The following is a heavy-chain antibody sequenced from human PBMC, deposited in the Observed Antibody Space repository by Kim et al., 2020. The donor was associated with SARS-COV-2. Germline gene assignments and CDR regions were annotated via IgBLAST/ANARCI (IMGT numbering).Heavy chain of an antibody. V-gene: IGHV3-23*01. J-gene: IGHJ4*02. D-gene: IGHD3-3*01. Sequence: GGSLRLSCAASGFTFSSYAMSWVRQAPGKGLEWVSAISGSGGSTYYADSVKGRFTISRDNSKNTLYLQMNSLRAEDTAVYYCAKSYSTTIFGVVPPGDYWGQGTLVTVSS. CDR2: ISGSGGST. CDR3: AKSYSTTIFGVVPPGDY. CDR1: GFTFSSYA.